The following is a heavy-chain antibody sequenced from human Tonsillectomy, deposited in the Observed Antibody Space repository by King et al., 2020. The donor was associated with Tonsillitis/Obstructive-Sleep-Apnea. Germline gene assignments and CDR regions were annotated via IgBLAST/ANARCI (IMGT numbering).Heavy chain of an antibody. CDR1: GFTFSSYA. J-gene: IGHJ3*01. CDR3: AKSKSNSRDDTFDF. Sequence: VQLVEAGGGLVQPGGSLRLSCAASGFTFSSYAMSWFRQAPGKGLEWASAITGSGVSTYYADSVKGRFTSSRDNSKNTLYLQMNSLRAEDTAVYYCAKSKSNSRDDTFDFWGQGTVVTVSS. V-gene: IGHV3-23*04. CDR2: ITGSGVST. D-gene: IGHD4-11*01.